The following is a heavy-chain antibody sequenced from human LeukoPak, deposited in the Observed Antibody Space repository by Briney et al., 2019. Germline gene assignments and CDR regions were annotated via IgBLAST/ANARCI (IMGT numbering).Heavy chain of an antibody. CDR3: ARDGGTYCSGGSCYSSASADY. J-gene: IGHJ4*02. V-gene: IGHV1-2*02. Sequence: ASVKVSCKASGYTFIGYYMHWVRQAPGQGLEWMGWINPNSGGTNYAQKFQGRVTMTRDTSISTAYMELSRLRSDDTAVYYCARDGGTYCSGGSCYSSASADYWGQGTLVTVSS. D-gene: IGHD2-15*01. CDR2: INPNSGGT. CDR1: GYTFIGYY.